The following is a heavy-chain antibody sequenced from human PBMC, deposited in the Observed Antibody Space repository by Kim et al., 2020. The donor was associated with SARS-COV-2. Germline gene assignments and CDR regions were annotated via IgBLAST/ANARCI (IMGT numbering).Heavy chain of an antibody. CDR1: GGSISSSSYY. Sequence: SETLSLTCTVSGGSISSSSYYWGWIRQPPGKGLEWIGSIYYSGSTYYNPSLKSRVTISVDTSKNQFSLKLSSVTAADTAVYYCAHIAARSPEDYWGQGTLVTVSS. D-gene: IGHD6-6*01. CDR2: IYYSGST. V-gene: IGHV4-39*07. CDR3: AHIAARSPEDY. J-gene: IGHJ4*02.